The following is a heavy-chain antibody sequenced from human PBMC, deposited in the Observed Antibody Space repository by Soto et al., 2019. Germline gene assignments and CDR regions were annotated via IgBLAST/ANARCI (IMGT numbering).Heavy chain of an antibody. D-gene: IGHD1-1*01. V-gene: IGHV3-74*01. CDR2: VDSGGSST. CDR1: GFTFSTYW. J-gene: IGHJ4*02. Sequence: PGGSLRLSCVASGFTFSTYWMHWVRQAPGKGLVWVSRVDSGGSSTNYADSVKGRFTISRDNAKNTLYLQMSSLRAEDTGVYYCARDNWNSYWGQGTRVTV. CDR3: ARDNWNSY.